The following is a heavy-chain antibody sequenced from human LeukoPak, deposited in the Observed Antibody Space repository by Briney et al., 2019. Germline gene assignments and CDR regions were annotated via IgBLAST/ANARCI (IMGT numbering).Heavy chain of an antibody. D-gene: IGHD6-19*01. V-gene: IGHV1-46*01. CDR2: INPSGGST. Sequence: ASVKVSCQASGYTFTGYYMHWLRQAPGQGLEWVGIINPSGGSTSYAQKFQGRVTMTTDMTTSTVYMELSSLRSEDAAVYYCAKLMAVAGNGDYWGQGTLVTVSS. CDR3: AKLMAVAGNGDY. J-gene: IGHJ4*02. CDR1: GYTFTGYY.